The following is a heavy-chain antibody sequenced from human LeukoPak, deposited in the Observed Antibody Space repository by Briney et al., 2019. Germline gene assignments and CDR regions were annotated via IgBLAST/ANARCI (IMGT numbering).Heavy chain of an antibody. Sequence: ASVKVSCKASGYTFTGYYMHWVRQAPRQGLEWMGWINPNSGGTNYAQKFQGRVTMTRDTSISTAYMELSRLRSDDTAVYYCARGGRFLEWLYDYLDYWGQGTLVTVSS. CDR1: GYTFTGYY. CDR2: INPNSGGT. V-gene: IGHV1-2*02. D-gene: IGHD3-3*01. J-gene: IGHJ4*02. CDR3: ARGGRFLEWLYDYLDY.